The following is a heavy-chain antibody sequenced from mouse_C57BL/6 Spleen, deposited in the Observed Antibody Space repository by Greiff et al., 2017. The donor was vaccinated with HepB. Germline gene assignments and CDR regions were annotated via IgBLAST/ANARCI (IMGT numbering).Heavy chain of an antibody. V-gene: IGHV5-4*01. Sequence: EVQLVESGGGLVKPGGSLKLSCAASGFTFSSYAMSWVRQTPEKRLEWVASISYGGSYTYYPDNVKGRFTISRDNAKNNLYLQMSHLKSEDTAMYYCARGDYGSSYAYYAMDYWGQGTSVTVSS. D-gene: IGHD1-1*01. J-gene: IGHJ4*01. CDR3: ARGDYGSSYAYYAMDY. CDR2: ISYGGSYT. CDR1: GFTFSSYA.